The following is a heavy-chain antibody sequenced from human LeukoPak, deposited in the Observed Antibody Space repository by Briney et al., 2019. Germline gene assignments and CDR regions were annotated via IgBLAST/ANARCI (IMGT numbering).Heavy chain of an antibody. D-gene: IGHD2-15*01. Sequence: GGSLRLSCAASGFTFSNAWMSWVRQAPGKGLEWVGRIKSKTDGGTTDYAAPVKGRFTISRDDSENTLYLQMNSLKTEDTAVYYCTTDPLAAYCSGGSCHSLIDYWGQGTLVTVSS. CDR3: TTDPLAAYCSGGSCHSLIDY. CDR1: GFTFSNAW. CDR2: IKSKTDGGTT. J-gene: IGHJ4*02. V-gene: IGHV3-15*01.